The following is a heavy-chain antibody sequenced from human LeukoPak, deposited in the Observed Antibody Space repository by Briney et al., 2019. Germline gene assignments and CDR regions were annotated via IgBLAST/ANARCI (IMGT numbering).Heavy chain of an antibody. V-gene: IGHV3-48*03. D-gene: IGHD3-22*01. CDR2: ISSSGDII. Sequence: PGGSLRLSCAASGFTFSSYEMNWVRQAPGEGLEFISYISSSGDIIYYANSVKGRFTISRDNAKNSLSLQMNGLRGEDTAGYYCTQGMNYDSSAYWHQHWGQGTRVTVSS. J-gene: IGHJ1*01. CDR3: TQGMNYDSSAYWHQH. CDR1: GFTFSSYE.